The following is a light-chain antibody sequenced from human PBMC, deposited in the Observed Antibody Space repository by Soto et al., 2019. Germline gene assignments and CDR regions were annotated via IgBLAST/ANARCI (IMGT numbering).Light chain of an antibody. Sequence: DLQLTQSPSSLSASVGDRVTITCRANQSITNFLNWYQEKHGKAPKLMIYAASNLQSGVPSRFSGSGSGTDFALTISGLQPDDFATNYCQQTYSTPRLTFGGGTKVDIK. V-gene: IGKV1-39*01. CDR3: QQTYSTPRLT. CDR2: AAS. J-gene: IGKJ4*01. CDR1: QSITNF.